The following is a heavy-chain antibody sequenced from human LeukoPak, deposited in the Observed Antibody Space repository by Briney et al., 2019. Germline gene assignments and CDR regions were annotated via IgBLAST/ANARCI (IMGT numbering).Heavy chain of an antibody. CDR1: GFTFSSYS. V-gene: IGHV3-21*04. D-gene: IGHD5-24*01. CDR2: ISSSSSYI. CDR3: AKDTGDGYNYSLLDY. Sequence: PGGSLRLSCAASGFTFSSYSMNWVRQAPGKGLEWVSSISSSSSYIYYADSVKGRFTISRDNAKNSLYLQMNSLRAEDTALYYCAKDTGDGYNYSLLDYWGQGTLVTVSS. J-gene: IGHJ4*02.